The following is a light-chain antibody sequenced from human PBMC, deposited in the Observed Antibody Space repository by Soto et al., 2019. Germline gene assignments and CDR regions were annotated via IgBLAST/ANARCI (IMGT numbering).Light chain of an antibody. CDR1: QGIRVD. Sequence: AIQMTQSPSSLSASVGDTVTITCRASQGIRVDLDWFQQKPGRAPKLLISAASRLQGGVPPRFSGSGSDTDFTLTISSLQPEDFATYYCLQNYNYPRTFGQGTKLEIK. V-gene: IGKV1-6*01. J-gene: IGKJ2*01. CDR2: AAS. CDR3: LQNYNYPRT.